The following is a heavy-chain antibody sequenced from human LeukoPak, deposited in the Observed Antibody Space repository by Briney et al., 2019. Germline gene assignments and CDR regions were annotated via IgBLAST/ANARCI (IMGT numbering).Heavy chain of an antibody. D-gene: IGHD1-26*01. CDR1: GFTFSSNY. CDR2: IYSGGST. V-gene: IGHV3-66*01. CDR3: ARTVFSGSYHFDY. Sequence: GGSLRLSCAASGFTFSSNYMSWVRQAPGKGLEWVSIIYSGGSTYYADSVKGRFTISRDNSKNMLYLQMNSLRAEDTAVYYCARTVFSGSYHFDYWGQGTLVTVSS. J-gene: IGHJ4*02.